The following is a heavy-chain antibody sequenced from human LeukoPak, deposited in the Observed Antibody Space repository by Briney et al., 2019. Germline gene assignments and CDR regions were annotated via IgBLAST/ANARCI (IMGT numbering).Heavy chain of an antibody. CDR2: IYYSGST. J-gene: IGHJ4*02. Sequence: SETLSLTCTVSGGSIRSYYWSWIRQPPGKGLEWIGYIYYSGSTNYNPSLKSRVTISADTSKNQFSLKLSSVTAADAAVYYCARGPGGYWGQGTLVTVSS. CDR1: GGSIRSYY. V-gene: IGHV4-59*12. D-gene: IGHD3-10*01. CDR3: ARGPGGY.